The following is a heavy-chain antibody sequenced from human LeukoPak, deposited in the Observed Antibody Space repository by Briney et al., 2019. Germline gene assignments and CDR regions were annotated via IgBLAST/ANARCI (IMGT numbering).Heavy chain of an antibody. V-gene: IGHV3-30-3*01. J-gene: IGHJ3*01. D-gene: IGHD2/OR15-2a*01. CDR3: ARDPLLPL. CDR1: GFTFSSYA. CDR2: ISYDGSNK. Sequence: PGRSLRLSCAASGFTFSSYAMHWVRQAPGKGLEWVAFISYDGSNKYYADSVKGRFTISRDNYKNTLYLQMTSLRAEETAVYYCARDPLLPLWGQGTMVTVSS.